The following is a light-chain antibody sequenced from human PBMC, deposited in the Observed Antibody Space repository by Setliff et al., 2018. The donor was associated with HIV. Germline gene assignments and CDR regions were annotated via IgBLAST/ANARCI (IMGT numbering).Light chain of an antibody. CDR2: GVS. Sequence: QSVLAQPASVSGSPGQSITISCTGTSSDVGSYNLVSWYQQHPGKAPKLMIYGVSKRPSGVSNRFSGSKSGNTASLTISGLQAEDEAGYYCCSYAGRSTFGFGTGTKV. V-gene: IGLV2-23*02. CDR1: SSDVGSYNL. CDR3: CSYAGRSTFG. J-gene: IGLJ1*01.